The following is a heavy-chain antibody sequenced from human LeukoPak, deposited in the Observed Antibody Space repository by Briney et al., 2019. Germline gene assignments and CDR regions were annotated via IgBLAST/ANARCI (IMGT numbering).Heavy chain of an antibody. CDR3: AKAVGQWLAFDH. V-gene: IGHV3-23*01. J-gene: IGHJ4*02. CDR1: GFTFSSYA. Sequence: GGSLRLSCAASGFTFSSYAMSWVRQAPGKGLEWVSAISGSGGSTYYADSMKGRFTISRDNSKNTLYLQMNSLRAEDTAVYYCAKAVGQWLAFDHWGQGTLVTVSS. CDR2: ISGSGGST. D-gene: IGHD6-19*01.